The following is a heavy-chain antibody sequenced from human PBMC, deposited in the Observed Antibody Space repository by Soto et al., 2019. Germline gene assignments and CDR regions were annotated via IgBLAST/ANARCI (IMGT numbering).Heavy chain of an antibody. J-gene: IGHJ4*02. V-gene: IGHV1-18*01. CDR2: ISAYNNNI. Sequence: QVQLVQSGAEVKKPGASVKVSCKTSGYTFTSYHISWVRQAPGQGVEWMGWISAYNNNINYAQKFPGRFTMTTDTLTSTAYMELRSLRSDDTAVYYCARDTPPTDYWGQGTLVTVSS. CDR3: ARDTPPTDY. CDR1: GYTFTSYH.